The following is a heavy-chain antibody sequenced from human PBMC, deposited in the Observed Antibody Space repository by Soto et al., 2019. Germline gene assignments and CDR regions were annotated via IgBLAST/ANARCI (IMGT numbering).Heavy chain of an antibody. CDR3: ARGPSYSSSWYNWFDP. CDR2: IYFSGST. Sequence: SETLSLTCTVSGGSISSYYWSWIRQPPGKGLEWIGYIYFSGSTNYNPSLKSRVTTSVEMSKNQFSLKLSSVTAADTAVYYCARGPSYSSSWYNWFDPWGQGTLVTVSS. D-gene: IGHD6-13*01. CDR1: GGSISSYY. V-gene: IGHV4-59*08. J-gene: IGHJ5*02.